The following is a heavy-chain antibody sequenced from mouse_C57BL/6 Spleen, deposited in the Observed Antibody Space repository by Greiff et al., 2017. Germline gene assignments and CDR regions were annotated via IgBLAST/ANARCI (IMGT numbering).Heavy chain of an antibody. CDR2: IWSGGST. V-gene: IGHV2-2*01. CDR3: ARELGRGDYYAMDY. J-gene: IGHJ4*01. Sequence: QVQLQQSGPGLVQPSQSLSITCTVSGFSLTSYGVHWVRQSPGKGLEWLGVIWSGGSTDYNAAFISRLSISKDNSKSQVFFKMNSLQADDTAIYYCARELGRGDYYAMDYWGQGTSVTVSS. CDR1: GFSLTSYG. D-gene: IGHD4-1*01.